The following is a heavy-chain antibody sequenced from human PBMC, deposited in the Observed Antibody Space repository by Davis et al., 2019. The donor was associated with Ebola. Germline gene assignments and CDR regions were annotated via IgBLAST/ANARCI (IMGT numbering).Heavy chain of an antibody. CDR1: GFTFSSYS. CDR2: ISSSSSYI. D-gene: IGHD3-3*01. CDR3: ARDALEWLPPSLYYYYGMDV. Sequence: GESLKISCAASGFTFSSYSMNWVRQAPGKGLEWVSSISSSSSYIYYADSVKGRFTISRDNAKNSLYLQMNSLRAEDTAVYYCARDALEWLPPSLYYYYGMDVWGQGTTVTVSS. J-gene: IGHJ6*02. V-gene: IGHV3-21*01.